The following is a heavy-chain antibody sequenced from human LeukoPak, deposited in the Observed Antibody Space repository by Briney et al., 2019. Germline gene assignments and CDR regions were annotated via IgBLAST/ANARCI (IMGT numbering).Heavy chain of an antibody. CDR3: AGGTGWLIDS. D-gene: IGHD3-9*01. CDR1: GITFSRHW. V-gene: IGHV3-7*01. J-gene: IGHJ4*02. CDR2: IKQDGSEK. Sequence: GGSLRLSCAASGITFSRHWMKWVRQAPGKGLEWVANIKQDGSEKFYVDSVKGQFTISRDNAKNSLYLQMTSLRPEDTALYYCAGGTGWLIDSWGQGTLVTVSS.